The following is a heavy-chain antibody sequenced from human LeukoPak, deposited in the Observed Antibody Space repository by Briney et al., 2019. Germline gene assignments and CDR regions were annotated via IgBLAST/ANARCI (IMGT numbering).Heavy chain of an antibody. CDR1: GFTFSSYA. Sequence: GGSLRLSCAASGFTFSSYAMHWVRQAPGKGLEWVAVIPYDGNNKYYADSVKGRFTISRDNSKNTLYLQMNSLRAEDTAVYYCARDPGISDIVGVPAVTRRFDYWRQRTPVTVSS. CDR2: IPYDGNNK. D-gene: IGHD2-2*01. J-gene: IGHJ4*02. CDR3: ARDPGISDIVGVPAVTRRFDY. V-gene: IGHV3-30*04.